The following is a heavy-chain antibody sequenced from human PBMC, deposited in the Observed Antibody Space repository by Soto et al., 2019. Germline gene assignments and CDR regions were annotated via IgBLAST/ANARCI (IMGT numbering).Heavy chain of an antibody. J-gene: IGHJ6*01. CDR1: GFTFNRYG. V-gene: IGHV3-30*18. Sequence: QMQLVESGGGVVQPGRSLRLSCVASGFTFNRYGMHWVRQAPGKGLEWVALISFDGSDKFYLDSVKGRFTLSRDNSKNTMLLQMNTLRSEDTALYYCAKDRTTGTQGLFYGLDVWGQGTTVTVSS. CDR2: ISFDGSDK. D-gene: IGHD4-4*01. CDR3: AKDRTTGTQGLFYGLDV.